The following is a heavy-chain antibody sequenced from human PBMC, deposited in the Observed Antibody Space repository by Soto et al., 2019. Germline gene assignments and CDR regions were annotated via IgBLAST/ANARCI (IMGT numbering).Heavy chain of an antibody. Sequence: SETLSLTCAVYGGSFSGYYWSWIRQPPGKGLEWIGEINHSGSTNYNPSLKSRVTISVDTSKNQFSLKLSSVTAADTAVYYCARGVPAATSFDYWGQGTLVTVSS. CDR3: ARGVPAATSFDY. CDR1: GGSFSGYY. V-gene: IGHV4-34*01. CDR2: INHSGST. J-gene: IGHJ4*02. D-gene: IGHD2-2*01.